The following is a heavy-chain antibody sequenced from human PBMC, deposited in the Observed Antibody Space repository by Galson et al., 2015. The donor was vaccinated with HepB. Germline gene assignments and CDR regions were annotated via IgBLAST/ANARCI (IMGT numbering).Heavy chain of an antibody. CDR2: LFPDGRPR. Sequence: SLRLSCAASGFTFSRPGMHWVRQAPGKGLEWVAVLFPDGRPRSSAASVKGRFPLSSDNSTPTLSLQMNSLRAEDTAVYYCAREDADIAAMTPDHWGQGTLVTVSS. J-gene: IGHJ4*02. CDR1: GFTFSRPG. CDR3: AREDADIAAMTPDH. D-gene: IGHD6-25*01. V-gene: IGHV3-33*08.